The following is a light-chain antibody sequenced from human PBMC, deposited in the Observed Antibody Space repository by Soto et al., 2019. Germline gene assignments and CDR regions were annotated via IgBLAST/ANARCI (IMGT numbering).Light chain of an antibody. CDR1: QSLLHTDGYNY. Sequence: DIVMTQSPLSLPVTPGEPASISCRSSQSLLHTDGYNYLDWYLQRPGQSPQLLIYLGSNRASGGPDRFSGSGSGTDLTLKISRVEAEDVGVYYCMQVLQTPHTFGQGTKLEIK. V-gene: IGKV2-28*01. CDR2: LGS. J-gene: IGKJ2*01. CDR3: MQVLQTPHT.